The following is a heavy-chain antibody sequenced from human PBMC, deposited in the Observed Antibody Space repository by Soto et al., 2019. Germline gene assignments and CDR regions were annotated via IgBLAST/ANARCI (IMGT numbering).Heavy chain of an antibody. Sequence: PSETLSLTCTVCGGSISSSSYYWGWIRQPPGKGLEWIGSIYYSGSTYYNPSLKSRVTISVDTSKNQFSLKLSSVTAADTAVYYCASWYSSSPIDYWGQGTLVTVSS. CDR3: ASWYSSSPIDY. J-gene: IGHJ4*02. V-gene: IGHV4-39*01. D-gene: IGHD6-6*01. CDR1: GGSISSSSYY. CDR2: IYYSGST.